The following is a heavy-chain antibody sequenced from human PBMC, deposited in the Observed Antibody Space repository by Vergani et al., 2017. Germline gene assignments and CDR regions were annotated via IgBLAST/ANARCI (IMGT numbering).Heavy chain of an antibody. CDR1: GYTFRNYG. D-gene: IGHD1-26*01. CDR2: ISVYNGET. Sequence: QVQLVQSGAEVKKPGASVKVSCEGSGYTFRNYGISWVRQAPGEGLEWLGWISVYNGETKFAQKFQGRVTLTRDTSTGTAYMEMGSLRSDDTAVYYCARDRGNSGDYNFDYWGQGTLVTVSS. J-gene: IGHJ4*02. CDR3: ARDRGNSGDYNFDY. V-gene: IGHV1-18*04.